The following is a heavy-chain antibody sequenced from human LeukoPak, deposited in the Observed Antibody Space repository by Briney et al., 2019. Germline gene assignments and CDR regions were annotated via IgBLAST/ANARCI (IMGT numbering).Heavy chain of an antibody. CDR3: AREHTIFGVVINDY. CDR2: INTNTGNP. D-gene: IGHD3-3*01. Sequence: GASVKVSCKASGGTFSSYAISWVRQAPGQGLEWMGWINTNTGNPTYAQGFTGRFVFSLDTSVSTAYLQISSLKAEDTAVYYCAREHTIFGVVINDYWGQGTLVTVSS. CDR1: GGTFSSYA. J-gene: IGHJ4*02. V-gene: IGHV7-4-1*02.